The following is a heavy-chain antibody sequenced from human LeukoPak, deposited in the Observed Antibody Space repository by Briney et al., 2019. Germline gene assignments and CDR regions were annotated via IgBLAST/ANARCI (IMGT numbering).Heavy chain of an antibody. D-gene: IGHD1-26*01. CDR2: IYYSGST. Sequence: SETLSLTCTVSGGSISSSSYYWGWIRQPPGKGLEWIGSIYYSGSTYYNPSLKSRVTISVDTSKNQFSLKLSSVTAADTAVYYCARVTYSGSYYPDALDIWGQGTMVTVSS. CDR1: GGSISSSSYY. J-gene: IGHJ3*02. V-gene: IGHV4-39*01. CDR3: ARVTYSGSYYPDALDI.